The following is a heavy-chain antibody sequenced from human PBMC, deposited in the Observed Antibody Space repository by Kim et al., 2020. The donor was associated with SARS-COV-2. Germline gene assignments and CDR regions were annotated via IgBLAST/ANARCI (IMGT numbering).Heavy chain of an antibody. D-gene: IGHD2-21*02. CDR3: ASPAVCGGDCYFGY. J-gene: IGHJ4*02. CDR1: GFTFSSYW. CDR2: IKQDGSEK. V-gene: IGHV3-7*01. Sequence: GGSLRLSCAASGFTFSSYWMSWVRQAPGKGLEWVANIKQDGSEKYYVDSVKGRFTISRDNAKNSLYLQMNSLRAEDTAVYYCASPAVCGGDCYFGYWGQGTLVTVSS.